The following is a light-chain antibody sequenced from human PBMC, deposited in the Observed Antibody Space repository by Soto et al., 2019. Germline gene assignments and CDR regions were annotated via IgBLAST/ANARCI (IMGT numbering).Light chain of an antibody. V-gene: IGKV3-20*01. CDR1: QSVSTNY. CDR3: QQYGSTPFT. CDR2: GAS. Sequence: EIVLTQSPGTLSLSPGDRATLSCRASQSVSTNYLAWYQQKLGQAPRLLIYGASSRATGIPDRFSGNGSGTDFTLTISRLETEDFAVYYCQQYGSTPFTFGPGTKVDIK. J-gene: IGKJ3*01.